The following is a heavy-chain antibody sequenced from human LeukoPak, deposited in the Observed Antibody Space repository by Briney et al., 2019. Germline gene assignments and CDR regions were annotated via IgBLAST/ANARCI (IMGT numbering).Heavy chain of an antibody. Sequence: PSQTLYLTCAVSGGSISSGGYSWSWIRQPPGKGLEWIGYIYHSGSTYYNPSLKSRVTISVDRSKNQFSLKLSSVTAADTAVYYCARGRITDGMDVWGKGTTVTVSS. CDR2: IYHSGST. CDR1: GGSISSGGYS. V-gene: IGHV4-30-2*01. CDR3: ARGRITDGMDV. J-gene: IGHJ6*04. D-gene: IGHD2-15*01.